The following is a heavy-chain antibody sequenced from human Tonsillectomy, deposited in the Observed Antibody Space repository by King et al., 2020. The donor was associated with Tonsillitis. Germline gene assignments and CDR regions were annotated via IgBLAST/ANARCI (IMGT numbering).Heavy chain of an antibody. CDR1: GYTFTRHW. CDR2: INPNDGST. D-gene: IGHD6-19*01. CDR3: ARDHSIDVAGIMSWWFDP. J-gene: IGHJ5*02. Sequence: AQLVQSGAEMKKPGASVKVSCTTSGYTFTRHWVHWVRQAPGQGLEWMGIINPNDGSTIYAQELQGRVTITGDMSTSTVYMELSSLRSEDTAIYYCARDHSIDVAGIMSWWFDPWGQGTLVTVSS. V-gene: IGHV1-46*04.